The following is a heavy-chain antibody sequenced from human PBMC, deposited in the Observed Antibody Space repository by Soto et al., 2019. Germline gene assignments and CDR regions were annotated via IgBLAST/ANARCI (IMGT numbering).Heavy chain of an antibody. J-gene: IGHJ4*02. CDR3: ARTIFGVVNY. CDR1: GGSISSSSYY. V-gene: IGHV4-39*01. Sequence: QLQLQESGPGLVKPSETLSLTCTVSGGSISSSSYYWGWIRQPPGKGLEWIGSIYYSGSTYYNPSLKSRVAISVDTSKNQFSLKLSSVTAADTAVYYCARTIFGVVNYWGQGTLVTVSS. D-gene: IGHD3-3*01. CDR2: IYYSGST.